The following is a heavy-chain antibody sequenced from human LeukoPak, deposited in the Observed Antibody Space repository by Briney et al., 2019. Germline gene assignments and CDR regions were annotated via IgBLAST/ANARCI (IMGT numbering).Heavy chain of an antibody. CDR2: ISYGNT. Sequence: SETLSLTCSVAGGSISTYYWNWIRHTPGKGLEWIGHISYGNTDYNPSLKSRVTISVDTSKNHTSVTAADAAVYDCARDKAHSYGRYFDPWGQGALVIVSS. CDR3: ARDKAHSYGRYFDP. V-gene: IGHV4-59*01. D-gene: IGHD5-18*01. J-gene: IGHJ5*02. CDR1: GGSISTYY.